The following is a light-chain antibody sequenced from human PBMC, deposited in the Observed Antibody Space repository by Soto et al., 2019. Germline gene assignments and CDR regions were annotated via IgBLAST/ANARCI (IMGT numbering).Light chain of an antibody. CDR1: QSISSW. CDR3: QQYNSWYT. V-gene: IGKV1-5*01. J-gene: IGKJ2*01. CDR2: DAS. Sequence: DIQMTQSPSTLSASVGDRVTITCRPSQSISSWLAWYQQKPGKAPKLLIYDASSLESGVPSRFSGSGSGTEFTLTISSLQPDDFATYYCQQYNSWYTFGQGTKLEIK.